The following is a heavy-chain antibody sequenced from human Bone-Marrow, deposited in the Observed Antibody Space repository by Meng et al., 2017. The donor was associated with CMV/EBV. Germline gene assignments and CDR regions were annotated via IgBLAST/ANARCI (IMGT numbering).Heavy chain of an antibody. J-gene: IGHJ4*02. Sequence: ASVKVSCKASGGTLSSYAISWVRQAPGQGLEWMGWINPNSGGTNYAQKFQGRVTMTRDTSISTAYMELSRLRSDDTAVYYCASTSNLGYWGQGTLVTVSS. CDR3: ASTSNLGY. D-gene: IGHD3-16*01. CDR1: GGTLSSYA. V-gene: IGHV1-2*02. CDR2: INPNSGGT.